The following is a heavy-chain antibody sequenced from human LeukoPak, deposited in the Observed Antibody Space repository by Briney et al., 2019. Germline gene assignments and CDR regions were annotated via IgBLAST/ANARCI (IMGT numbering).Heavy chain of an antibody. Sequence: SETLSLTCTVSVGSISSSSYYWGWIRQPPGKGLEWIESIYYSGSTYYNPSLKNRVTISLDTSKNQFSLKLSSVTAADTVVYYCGRYRFYYHSSGYYFTTNFDYWGQGTLVTVSS. J-gene: IGHJ4*02. CDR3: GRYRFYYHSSGYYFTTNFDY. D-gene: IGHD3-22*01. V-gene: IGHV4-39*01. CDR1: VGSISSSSYY. CDR2: IYYSGST.